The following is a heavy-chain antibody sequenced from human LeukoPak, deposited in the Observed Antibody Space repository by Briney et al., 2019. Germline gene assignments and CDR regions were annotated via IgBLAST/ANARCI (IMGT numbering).Heavy chain of an antibody. J-gene: IGHJ4*02. CDR2: IYHSGST. Sequence: PSETLSLTCAVSGYSISGGYYWGWIRQPPGKGLEWIGSIYHSGSTYYNPSLKSRVTISVDTSKNQFSLKLSSVTAADTAVYYCARHVYSNYYFDYWGQGTLVTVSS. CDR1: GYSISGGYY. D-gene: IGHD4-11*01. V-gene: IGHV4-38-2*01. CDR3: ARHVYSNYYFDY.